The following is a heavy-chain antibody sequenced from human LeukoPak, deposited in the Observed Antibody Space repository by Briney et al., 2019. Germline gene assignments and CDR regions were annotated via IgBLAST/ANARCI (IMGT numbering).Heavy chain of an antibody. D-gene: IGHD1-1*01. CDR1: GGSFSGYY. V-gene: IGHV4-34*01. CDR3: ASSGTTGTNLDY. Sequence: SEPLSLTCAVYGGSFSGYYWSWIRQPPGKGLEWIGEINHSGSTNYNPSLKSRVTISVDTSKNQFSLKLSSVTAADTAVYYCASSGTTGTNLDYWGQGTLVTVSS. CDR2: INHSGST. J-gene: IGHJ4*02.